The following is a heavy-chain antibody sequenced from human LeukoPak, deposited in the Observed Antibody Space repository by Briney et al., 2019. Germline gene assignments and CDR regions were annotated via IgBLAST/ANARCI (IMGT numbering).Heavy chain of an antibody. Sequence: GGSLRLSCAASGFTFSTYGMHWVRQALGKGLEWVAVTSYDGSKKYYGDSVKGRFTISRDNSKNTLYLQMNSLRAEDTAVYYCARDYYGSIYYHYYGMDVWGQGTTVTVSS. CDR2: TSYDGSKK. CDR1: GFTFSTYG. V-gene: IGHV3-30*03. CDR3: ARDYYGSIYYHYYGMDV. J-gene: IGHJ6*02. D-gene: IGHD3-10*01.